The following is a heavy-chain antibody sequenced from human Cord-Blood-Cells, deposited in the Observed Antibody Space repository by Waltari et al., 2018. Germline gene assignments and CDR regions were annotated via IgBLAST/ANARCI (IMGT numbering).Heavy chain of an antibody. D-gene: IGHD5-18*01. V-gene: IGHV1-69*01. J-gene: IGHJ6*02. Sequence: QVQLVQSGAEVKKPGSSVTVSCKASGGTISSHALSWIRPAPGQGLEWMGGIIPIFGTANYAQKVQGRVTITADESTSTAYMELSSLRSEDTAVYYCARGWNYGYGGMDVWGQGTTVTVSS. CDR3: ARGWNYGYGGMDV. CDR2: IIPIFGTA. CDR1: GGTISSHA.